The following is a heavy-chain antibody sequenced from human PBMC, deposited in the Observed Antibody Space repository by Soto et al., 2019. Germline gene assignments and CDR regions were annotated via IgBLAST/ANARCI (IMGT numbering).Heavy chain of an antibody. V-gene: IGHV1-24*01. CDR1: GYTLTELS. J-gene: IGHJ4*02. Sequence: ALAKGSCKVSGYTLTELSMHWVRQAPGKGLEWMGGFDPEDGETIYAQKFQGRVTMTEDTSTDTAYMELSSLRSEDTAVYYWATDIQSPFDYWGEGTLVTFS. CDR2: FDPEDGET. CDR3: ATDIQSPFDY.